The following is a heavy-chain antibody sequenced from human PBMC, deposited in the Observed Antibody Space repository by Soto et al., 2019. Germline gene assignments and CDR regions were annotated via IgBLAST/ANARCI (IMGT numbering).Heavy chain of an antibody. CDR1: GFTFRSYW. J-gene: IGHJ6*02. V-gene: IGHV3-7*03. CDR3: ARDHSVSTPLDGIYV. Sequence: GGSLRLSCAASGFTFRSYWMSWVHQAPGKGLEWVANINQDGSEKYYVDSVKGRFTISRDNAKNSLYLQMNTLRAEDTAVYYCARDHSVSTPLDGIYVWGQGTTVTVSS. CDR2: INQDGSEK. D-gene: IGHD2-15*01.